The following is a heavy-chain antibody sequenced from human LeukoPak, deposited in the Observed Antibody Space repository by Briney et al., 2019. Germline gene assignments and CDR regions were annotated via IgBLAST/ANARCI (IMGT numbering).Heavy chain of an antibody. CDR1: GIIFSNAW. CDR2: IKRTADGGTT. CDR3: TTNDAFDI. J-gene: IGHJ3*02. Sequence: GGSLRPSCAASGIIFSNAWMNWVPQAPGKGLEWVGRIKRTADGGTTDYAAPVKGRLTISRDDSKNTVYLQMNSLKIEDTAVYYCTTNDAFDIWGQGTMVTVSS. V-gene: IGHV3-15*01.